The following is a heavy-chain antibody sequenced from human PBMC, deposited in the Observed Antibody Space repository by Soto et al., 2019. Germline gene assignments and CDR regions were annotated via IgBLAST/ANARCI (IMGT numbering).Heavy chain of an antibody. Sequence: SETLSLTCTVSGGSVSSGSYYWSWIRQPPGKGLEWIGYIYYSGSTNYNPSLKSRVTISVDTSKNQFSLKLSSVTAADTAVYYCARGGDYYYYCGMDVWGQGTTVTV. CDR3: ARGGDYYYYCGMDV. V-gene: IGHV4-61*01. J-gene: IGHJ6*02. D-gene: IGHD3-10*01. CDR2: IYYSGST. CDR1: GGSVSSGSYY.